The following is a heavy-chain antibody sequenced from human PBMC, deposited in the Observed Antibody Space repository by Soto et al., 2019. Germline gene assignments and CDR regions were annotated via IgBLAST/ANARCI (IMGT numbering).Heavy chain of an antibody. D-gene: IGHD3-22*01. CDR1: GGSISSSSYY. CDR2: IYYSGST. J-gene: IGHJ3*01. V-gene: IGHV4-39*01. Sequence: QLQLQESGPGLVKPSETLSLTCTVSGGSISSSSYYWGWIRQPPGKGLEWIGSIYYSGSTYYNPSPKSRVTISVDTSKNQFSLKLSSVTAADTAVYYCASLSITMIVQDWGQGTMVTVSS. CDR3: ASLSITMIVQD.